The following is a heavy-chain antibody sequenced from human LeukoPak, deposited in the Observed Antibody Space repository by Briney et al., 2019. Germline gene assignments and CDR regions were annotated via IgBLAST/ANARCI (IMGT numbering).Heavy chain of an antibody. D-gene: IGHD3-22*01. CDR1: GYTLTELS. CDR2: FDPEDGEI. V-gene: IGHV1-24*01. J-gene: IGHJ4*02. CDR3: ATFTASSGYYLALYFDY. Sequence: ASVKVSCKVSGYTLTELSMHWVRQAPGKGLEWMGGFDPEDGEIIYAQKFQGRVTMTEDTSTDTAYMELSSLRSEDTAVYYCATFTASSGYYLALYFDYWGQGTLVTVSS.